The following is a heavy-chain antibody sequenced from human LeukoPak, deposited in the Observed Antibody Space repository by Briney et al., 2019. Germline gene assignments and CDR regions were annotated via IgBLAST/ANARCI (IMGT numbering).Heavy chain of an antibody. D-gene: IGHD6-25*01. CDR1: GFTFSTYS. Sequence: GGSLRLSCAVSGFTFSTYSMNWVRQAPGKGLVWVSRINSDGSSTSYADSVKGRFTISRDNAKNTLYLQMNSLRAEDTAVYYCASPGDSSDYYYGMDVWGQGTTVTVSS. V-gene: IGHV3-74*01. CDR3: ASPGDSSDYYYGMDV. J-gene: IGHJ6*02. CDR2: INSDGSST.